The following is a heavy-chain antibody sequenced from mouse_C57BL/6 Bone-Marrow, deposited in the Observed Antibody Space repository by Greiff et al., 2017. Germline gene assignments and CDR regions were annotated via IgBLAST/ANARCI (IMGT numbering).Heavy chain of an antibody. CDR3: ARVGVATQLLYYYAMDY. CDR1: GFTFSSYA. D-gene: IGHD1-1*02. Sequence: EVKLVESGGGLVKPGGSLKLSCAASGFTFSSYAMSWVRQTPEKRLEWVATISDGGSYTYYPDNVKGRFTISRDNAKNNLYLQMSHLKSEDTAMYYCARVGVATQLLYYYAMDYWGQGTSVTVSS. J-gene: IGHJ4*01. V-gene: IGHV5-4*03. CDR2: ISDGGSYT.